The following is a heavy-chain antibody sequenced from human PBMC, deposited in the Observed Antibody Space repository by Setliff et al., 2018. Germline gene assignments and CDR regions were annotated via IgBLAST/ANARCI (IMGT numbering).Heavy chain of an antibody. CDR2: ISAYNGKT. CDR1: GYTLSNSI. CDR3: MRLVRFCSRTVCQRTTGDEA. D-gene: IGHD3-3*01. J-gene: IGHJ5*02. Sequence: ASVKVSCKASGYTLSNSILSWVRQAPGQGLEWMGWISAYNGKTYFAQKFQDRITLTTDTSTNTAYLELRGLRSDDTAVYYCMRLVRFCSRTVCQRTTGDEAWGQGTLVTVSS. V-gene: IGHV1-18*01.